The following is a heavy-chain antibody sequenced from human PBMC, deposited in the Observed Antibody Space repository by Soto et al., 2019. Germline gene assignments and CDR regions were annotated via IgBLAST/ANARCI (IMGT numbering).Heavy chain of an antibody. V-gene: IGHV3-21*04. CDR3: ASLYGSGSYFSYYYGMDV. J-gene: IGHJ6*02. D-gene: IGHD3-10*01. CDR2: ISSSSSYI. Sequence: GGSLRLSCAASGFTFSSYTMNWGRQAPWKGLEWVSSISSSSSYIYYADSVKGRFTISRDNAKNSLYLQMNSLRAEDTAVYYCASLYGSGSYFSYYYGMDVWGQGTTVTVSS. CDR1: GFTFSSYT.